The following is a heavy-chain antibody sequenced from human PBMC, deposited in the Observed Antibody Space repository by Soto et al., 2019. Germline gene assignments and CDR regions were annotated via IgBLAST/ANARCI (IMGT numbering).Heavy chain of an antibody. J-gene: IGHJ4*02. Sequence: GASVKVSCKASGYTFTSYGISWVRQAPGQGLEWMGWINAGNGNTKYSQKFQGRVTITRDTSASTAYMELSSLRSEDTAVYYCARDRMDTVQLFDYWGQGTLVTVSS. V-gene: IGHV1-3*01. CDR3: ARDRMDTVQLFDY. CDR2: INAGNGNT. D-gene: IGHD5-18*01. CDR1: GYTFTSYG.